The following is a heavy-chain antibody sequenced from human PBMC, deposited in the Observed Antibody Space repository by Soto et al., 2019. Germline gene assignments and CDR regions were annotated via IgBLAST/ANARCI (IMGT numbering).Heavy chain of an antibody. J-gene: IGHJ4*02. CDR3: AKDPPFPYYYDSSGYYGIDY. V-gene: IGHV3-23*01. CDR2: ISGSGGST. D-gene: IGHD3-22*01. Sequence: GGSLRLSCAASGFTFSSYAMSWVRQAPGKGLELVSAISGSGGSTYYADSVKGRFTISRDNSKNTLYLQMNSLRAEDTAVYYCAKDPPFPYYYDSSGYYGIDYWGQGTLVTVSS. CDR1: GFTFSSYA.